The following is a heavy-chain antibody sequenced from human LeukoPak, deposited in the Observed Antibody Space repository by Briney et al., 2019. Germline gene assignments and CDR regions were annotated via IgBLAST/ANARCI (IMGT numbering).Heavy chain of an antibody. J-gene: IGHJ4*02. CDR3: ARDHGSQDSGAWYVFDY. CDR1: GFTFNHYA. D-gene: IGHD6-19*01. Sequence: GGSLRLSCAASGFTFNHYAMSWVRQAPGKGLECVSSINQHGHTLYADSVKGRFTISRDNSKNTVFLQMNSLRADDTAEYFCARDHGSQDSGAWYVFDYWGRGTLVTVSS. CDR2: INQHGHT. V-gene: IGHV3-23*05.